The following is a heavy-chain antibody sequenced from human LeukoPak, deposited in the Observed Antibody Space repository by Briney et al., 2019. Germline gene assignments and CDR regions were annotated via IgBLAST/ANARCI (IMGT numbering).Heavy chain of an antibody. CDR3: ARSRDGYNSVDY. J-gene: IGHJ4*02. CDR2: VYISGST. Sequence: SETLSLTCTVSGGSISSHSWSWIRQPAGKGLEWIGRVYISGSTNYNPSLKSRVTMSVDTSKNQFSLKLSSVTAADTAVYYCARSRDGYNSVDYWGQGTLVTVSS. V-gene: IGHV4-4*07. CDR1: GGSISSHS. D-gene: IGHD5-24*01.